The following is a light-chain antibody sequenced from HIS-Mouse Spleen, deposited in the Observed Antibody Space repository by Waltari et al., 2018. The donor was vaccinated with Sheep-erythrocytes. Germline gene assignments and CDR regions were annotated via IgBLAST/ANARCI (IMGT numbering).Light chain of an antibody. CDR2: EGS. V-gene: IGLV2-23*01. Sequence: QSALTQPASVSGSPGQSTTISCTGTSSDVGSYNLVSWYQQHTGKAPKLMIYEGSKRPSGVSNRFSGSKSGNTASLTISGLQAEDEADYYCCSYAGSSTPWVFGGGTKLTVL. CDR1: SSDVGSYNL. J-gene: IGLJ3*02. CDR3: CSYAGSSTPWV.